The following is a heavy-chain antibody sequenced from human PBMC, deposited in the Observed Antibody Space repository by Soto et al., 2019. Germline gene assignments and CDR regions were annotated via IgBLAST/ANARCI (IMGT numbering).Heavy chain of an antibody. D-gene: IGHD3-10*01. V-gene: IGHV4-30-2*01. CDR3: ASGRSVTMVRGVIRHYYGMDV. J-gene: IGHJ6*02. Sequence: PSETLSLTCAASGGSISSGGYSWSWIRQPPGKGLEWIGYIYHSGSTYYNPSLKSRVTISVDRSKNQFSLKLSSVTAADTAVYYCASGRSVTMVRGVIRHYYGMDVWGQGTTVTVSS. CDR2: IYHSGST. CDR1: GGSISSGGYS.